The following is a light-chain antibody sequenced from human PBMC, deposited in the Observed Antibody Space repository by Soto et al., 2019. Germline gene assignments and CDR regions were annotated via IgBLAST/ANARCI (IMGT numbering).Light chain of an antibody. CDR2: DVS. J-gene: IGLJ1*01. Sequence: QCALTQPASVSGSPGQSITISCTGTSSDIGGYNYVSWYQQHPGKAPKLMIYDVSNRPSGVSSRFSGSKSGNTASLTISGLQAEDEADYYCCSYTTSSTYVFGTGTKVTVL. V-gene: IGLV2-14*01. CDR3: CSYTTSSTYV. CDR1: SSDIGGYNY.